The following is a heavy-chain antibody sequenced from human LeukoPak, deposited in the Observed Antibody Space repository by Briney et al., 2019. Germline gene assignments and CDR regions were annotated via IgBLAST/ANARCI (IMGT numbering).Heavy chain of an antibody. CDR2: IKQDGSRN. J-gene: IGHJ4*02. CDR1: GFTFSSYW. D-gene: IGHD3-10*01. Sequence: GGSLRLSCAASGFTFSSYWTSWVRQAPGKGLEWVANIKQDGSRNSYVDSVKGQFTISRENAKTSLYLKMTSLRAEDTAVYSCARDLGSFYYGSGSNYEDAYWGQGTLVTVPS. V-gene: IGHV3-7*01. CDR3: ARDLGSFYYGSGSNYEDAY.